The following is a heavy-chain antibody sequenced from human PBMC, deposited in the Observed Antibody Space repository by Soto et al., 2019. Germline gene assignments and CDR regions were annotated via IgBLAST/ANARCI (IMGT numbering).Heavy chain of an antibody. CDR1: GGSISSGDYY. D-gene: IGHD3-3*01. J-gene: IGHJ5*02. V-gene: IGHV4-30-4*01. CDR2: IFYSGST. CDR3: ARGRFFEWLLSVWFDP. Sequence: QVQLQESGPGLVKPSQTLSLTCTVSGGSISSGDYYWSWIRQPPGKGLEWIVYIFYSGSTYYNPSLKSQVPMSVDSSKNQFALKLTSVTAADTAVYYCARGRFFEWLLSVWFDPWGQGTLVTVSS.